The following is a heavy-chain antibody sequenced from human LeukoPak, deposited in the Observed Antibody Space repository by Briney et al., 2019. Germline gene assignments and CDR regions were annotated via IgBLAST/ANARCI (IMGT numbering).Heavy chain of an antibody. CDR2: INPNSGGT. J-gene: IGHJ4*02. CDR3: AIYSYGFTPVDY. V-gene: IGHV1-2*02. Sequence: ASVKVSCKASGYTFTGYYMHWVRQAPGQGLEWMGWINPNSGGTNYAQKFQGRVTMTRDTSISTAYMELSSLRSEDTAVYYCAIYSYGFTPVDYWGQGTLVTVSS. D-gene: IGHD5-18*01. CDR1: GYTFTGYY.